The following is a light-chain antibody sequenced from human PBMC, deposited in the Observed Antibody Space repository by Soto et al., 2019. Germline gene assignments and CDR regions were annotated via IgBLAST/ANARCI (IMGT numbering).Light chain of an antibody. CDR1: QSLLHSNGYNY. V-gene: IGKV2-28*01. CDR2: LGS. Sequence: DIVMTQSPLSLPVTPGEPASISYRSSQSLLHSNGYNYLDWYLQKPGQSPQLLIYLGSNRASGVPDRFSGSGSGTDFTLKISRVEAEDVGVYYCMQALQTPLTVGGGTKVDSK. J-gene: IGKJ4*01. CDR3: MQALQTPLT.